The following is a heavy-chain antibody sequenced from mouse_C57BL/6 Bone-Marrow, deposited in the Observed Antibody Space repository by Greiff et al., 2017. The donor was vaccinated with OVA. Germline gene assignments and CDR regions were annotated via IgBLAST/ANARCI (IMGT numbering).Heavy chain of an antibody. D-gene: IGHD2-4*01. V-gene: IGHV1-69*01. CDR3: ARFDYDEKGKDFDY. J-gene: IGHJ2*01. CDR2: IDPSDSYT. Sequence: VQLQQPGAELVMPGASVKLSCKASGYTFTSYWMHWVKQRPGQGLEWIGEIDPSDSYTNYNQKFKGKSTLTVDKSSSTAYMQLSSLTSEDSAVYYCARFDYDEKGKDFDYWGQGTTLTVSS. CDR1: GYTFTSYW.